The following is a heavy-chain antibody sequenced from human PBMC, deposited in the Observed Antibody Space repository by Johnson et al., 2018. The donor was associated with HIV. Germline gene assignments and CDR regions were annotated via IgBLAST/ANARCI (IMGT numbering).Heavy chain of an antibody. J-gene: IGHJ3*02. CDR2: ISYDVNNK. Sequence: QVQLVESGGGLVQPGGSLRLSCATSGFTFSSYGMHWVRQAPGKGLEWVALISYDVNNKYYADSVKGRFTISRDNAKNSLYLQMNSLRAEDTAVYYCAGAFTIRDAFDIWGQGTMVTVSS. CDR1: GFTFSSYG. D-gene: IGHD3-10*01. V-gene: IGHV3-30*03. CDR3: AGAFTIRDAFDI.